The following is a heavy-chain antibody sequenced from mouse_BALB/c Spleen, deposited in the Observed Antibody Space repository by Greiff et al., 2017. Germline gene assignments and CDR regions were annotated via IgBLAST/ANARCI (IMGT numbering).Heavy chain of an antibody. CDR3: AVGYKYH. J-gene: IGHJ3*01. CDR1: GFTFSSYA. V-gene: IGHV5-6-5*01. CDR2: ISSGGST. D-gene: IGHD5-1*01. Sequence: DVKLVESGGGLVKPGGSLKLSCAASGFTFSSYAMSWVRQTPEKRLEWVASISSGGSTYYPDSVKGRVTISRDNARNILYLQMSSLRSEDTAMYYCAVGYKYHWGQGTLVTVSA.